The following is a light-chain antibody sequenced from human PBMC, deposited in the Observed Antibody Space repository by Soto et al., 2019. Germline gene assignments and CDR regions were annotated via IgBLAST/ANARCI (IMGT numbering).Light chain of an antibody. CDR2: GAS. J-gene: IGKJ5*01. CDR3: QQYGRSLT. Sequence: EIVLTQSPRILSLSQGERSIISCRASQSVSSSYLAWYQQKPGQAPRLLIYGASSRATGIPDRFSGSGSGTDFTLTISRLEPEDFAVYYCQQYGRSLTFGQGTRLEI. CDR1: QSVSSSY. V-gene: IGKV3-20*01.